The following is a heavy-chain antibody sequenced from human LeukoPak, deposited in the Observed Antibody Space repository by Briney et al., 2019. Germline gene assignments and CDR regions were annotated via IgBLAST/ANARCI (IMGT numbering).Heavy chain of an antibody. CDR1: GGSFSGYY. CDR3: ARGHMTNAFDI. CDR2: INHSGST. V-gene: IGHV4-34*01. J-gene: IGHJ3*02. Sequence: SETLPLTCAVYGGSFSGYYWSWIRQPPGKGLEWIGEINHSGSTNYNPSLKSRVTISVDTSKNQFSLKLSSVTAADTAVYYCARGHMTNAFDIWGQGTMVTVSS. D-gene: IGHD4-17*01.